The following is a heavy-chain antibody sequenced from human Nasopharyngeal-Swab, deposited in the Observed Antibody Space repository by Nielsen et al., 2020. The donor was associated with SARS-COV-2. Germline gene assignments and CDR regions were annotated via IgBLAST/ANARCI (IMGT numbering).Heavy chain of an antibody. V-gene: IGHV3-30*18. CDR2: ISYDGSNK. Sequence: GESLKISRAASGFTFSSYWMSWGRQAPGKGPEWVAVISYDGSNKYYADSVKGRFTISRDNSKNTLYLQMNSLRAEDTAVYYCAKKGEPYCGGDCYKSALDYWGQGTLVTVSS. CDR1: GFTFSSYW. CDR3: AKKGEPYCGGDCYKSALDY. D-gene: IGHD2-21*02. J-gene: IGHJ4*02.